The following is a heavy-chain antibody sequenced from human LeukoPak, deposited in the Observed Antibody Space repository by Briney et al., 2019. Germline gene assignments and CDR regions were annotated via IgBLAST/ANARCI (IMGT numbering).Heavy chain of an antibody. D-gene: IGHD6-19*01. J-gene: IGHJ2*01. CDR1: GFSFDTYW. CDR3: ARVSSGHRMWYFDL. V-gene: IGHV3-7*05. Sequence: GGSLRLSCAASGFSFDTYWMTWVRQAPGKGLAWVANIKQDGSEIYSVDSVKGRFTISRDNAKNSLYLQMSSQRVDDTAVYYCARVSSGHRMWYFDLWGRGTLVTVSS. CDR2: IKQDGSEI.